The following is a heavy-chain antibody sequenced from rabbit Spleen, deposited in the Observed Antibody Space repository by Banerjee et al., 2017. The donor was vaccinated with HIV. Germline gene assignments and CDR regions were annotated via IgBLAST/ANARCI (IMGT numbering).Heavy chain of an antibody. D-gene: IGHD6-1*01. CDR1: GFSISDRDV. CDR2: INTATGKP. Sequence: QEELEESGGGLVKPEGSLTLTCKASGFSISDRDVMCWVRQAPGKGLEWIACINTATGKPVYATWAKGRFTISTTSSPTVTLQMTSLTAADTATYFCARRGDYSYDYDGYAFSLWGPGTLVTVS. V-gene: IGHV1S45*01. J-gene: IGHJ4*01. CDR3: ARRGDYSYDYDGYAFSL.